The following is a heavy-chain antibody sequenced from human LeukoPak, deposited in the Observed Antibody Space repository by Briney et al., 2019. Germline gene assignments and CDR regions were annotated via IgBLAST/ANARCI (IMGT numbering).Heavy chain of an antibody. D-gene: IGHD2-21*02. CDR3: TRLWGDCGGDCYSHDY. CDR1: GFTFSNAW. CDR2: IRSKADSYAT. V-gene: IGHV3-73*01. J-gene: IGHJ4*02. Sequence: PGGSLRLSCAASGFTFSNAWMTWVRQASGKGLEWVGRIRSKADSYATAYAASVKGRFTISRDDSKNTAYLQMNSLRTEDTAVYYCTRLWGDCGGDCYSHDYCGQGALVTVSS.